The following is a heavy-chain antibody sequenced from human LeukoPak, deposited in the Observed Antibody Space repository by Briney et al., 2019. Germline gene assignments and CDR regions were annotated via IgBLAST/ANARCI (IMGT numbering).Heavy chain of an antibody. Sequence: PSETLSLTCTVSGDSISSSSYYWGWIRQPPGKGLEWIGNIYYSGSTYYNPSLKSRVIISVDTSKDQFSLKLSSVTAADTAVYYCARRDMYYSGSGAFDIWGPGTMVTVSS. CDR1: GDSISSSSYY. CDR3: ARRDMYYSGSGAFDI. J-gene: IGHJ3*02. D-gene: IGHD3-10*01. V-gene: IGHV4-39*01. CDR2: IYYSGST.